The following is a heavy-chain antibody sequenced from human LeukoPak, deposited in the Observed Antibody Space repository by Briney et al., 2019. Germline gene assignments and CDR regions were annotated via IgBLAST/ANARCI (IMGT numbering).Heavy chain of an antibody. D-gene: IGHD5/OR15-5a*01. V-gene: IGHV1-46*01. CDR1: GYTFTSYG. CDR2: INPSGGST. J-gene: IGHJ4*02. CDR3: ARAPTRVRAYDY. Sequence: ASVKVSCKASGYTFTSYGISWVRQAPGQGLEWMGIINPSGGSTSYAQKFQGRVTMTRDTSTSTVYMELSSLRSEDTAVYYCARAPTRVRAYDYWGQGTLVTVSS.